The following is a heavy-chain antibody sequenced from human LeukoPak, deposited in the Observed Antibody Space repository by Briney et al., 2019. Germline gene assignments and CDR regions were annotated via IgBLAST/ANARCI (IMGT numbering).Heavy chain of an antibody. V-gene: IGHV3-30*03. CDR3: ARDHRLGFTMVRGVPVDY. Sequence: GGSLRLSCAASGFTFSSYGMHWVRQAPGKGLEWVAVISYDGSNKYYADSVKGRFTISRDNSKNTLYLQMNSLRAEDTAVYYCARDHRLGFTMVRGVPVDYWGQGTLVTVSS. J-gene: IGHJ4*02. CDR1: GFTFSSYG. D-gene: IGHD3-10*01. CDR2: ISYDGSNK.